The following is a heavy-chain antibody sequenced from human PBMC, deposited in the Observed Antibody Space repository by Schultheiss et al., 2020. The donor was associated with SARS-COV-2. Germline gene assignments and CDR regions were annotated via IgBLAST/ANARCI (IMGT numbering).Heavy chain of an antibody. CDR3: AKDPRIAAGGYYYYYMDV. J-gene: IGHJ6*03. D-gene: IGHD6-13*01. CDR2: IYSGGST. V-gene: IGHV3-53*01. CDR1: GFTFSNAW. Sequence: GGSLRLSCAASGFTFSNAWMSWVRQAPGKGLEWVSVIYSGGSTYYADSVKGRFTISRDNSKNTLYLQMNSLRAEDTAVYYCAKDPRIAAGGYYYYYMDVWGKGTTVTVSS.